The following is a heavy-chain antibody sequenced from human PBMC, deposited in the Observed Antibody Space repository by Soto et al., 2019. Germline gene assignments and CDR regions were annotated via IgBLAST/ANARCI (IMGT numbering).Heavy chain of an antibody. CDR3: ARISCKGGSCYFDFDH. V-gene: IGHV1-46*02. CDR1: GYSFKDHY. Sequence: ASVKVSCKASGYSFKDHYMHWVRQAPGRGLEWVGIINPSGEHTNYAQQFRGRVAMTRDASTSTAYMELRSLRSEDTAVYFCARISCKGGSCYFDFDHWGQGTLVTVSS. J-gene: IGHJ4*02. D-gene: IGHD2-15*01. CDR2: INPSGEHT.